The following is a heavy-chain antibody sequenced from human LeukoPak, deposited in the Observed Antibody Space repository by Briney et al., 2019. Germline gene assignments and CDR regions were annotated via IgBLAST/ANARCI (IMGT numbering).Heavy chain of an antibody. Sequence: GGSLRLSCAASGFTISFYWMGWVRQAPGKGREWVANINQVGSEKNYVDSVKGRFTISRDNAKNSLYLQMNSLRAEDTAMYYCARDGSYYGPDYWGQGALVTVSS. CDR2: INQVGSEK. CDR1: GFTISFYW. CDR3: ARDGSYYGPDY. J-gene: IGHJ4*02. D-gene: IGHD3-10*01. V-gene: IGHV3-7*04.